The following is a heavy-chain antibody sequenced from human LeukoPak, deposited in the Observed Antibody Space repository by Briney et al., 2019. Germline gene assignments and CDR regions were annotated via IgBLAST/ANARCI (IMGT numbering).Heavy chain of an antibody. CDR3: ARVAGVYCSSTSCYAGY. D-gene: IGHD2-2*01. Sequence: GSLRLSCAASGFTFSSYSMNWVRQAPGKGLEWVSSISSSSSYIYYADSVKGRFTISRDNAKNSLYLQMNSLRAEDTAVYYCARVAGVYCSSTSCYAGYWGQGTLVTVSS. V-gene: IGHV3-21*04. CDR2: ISSSSSYI. J-gene: IGHJ4*02. CDR1: GFTFSSYS.